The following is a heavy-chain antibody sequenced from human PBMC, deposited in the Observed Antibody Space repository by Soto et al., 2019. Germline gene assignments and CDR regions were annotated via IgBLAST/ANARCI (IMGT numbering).Heavy chain of an antibody. V-gene: IGHV3-9*01. CDR2: ISWNSGAI. Sequence: EVQLVESGGGLVQPGRSLRLSCAASGFTFDDYAMHWVRQAPGRGLEWVSGISWNSGAIGYADSVKGRFTISRDNAKNSLYLQMNSLRAGDTALYYCAVTQFHGEAYFQHWGQGTLVTVSS. CDR1: GFTFDDYA. J-gene: IGHJ1*01. CDR3: AVTQFHGEAYFQH. D-gene: IGHD4-17*01.